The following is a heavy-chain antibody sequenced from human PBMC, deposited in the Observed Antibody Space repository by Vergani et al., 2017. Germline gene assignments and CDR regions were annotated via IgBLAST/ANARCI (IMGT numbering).Heavy chain of an antibody. D-gene: IGHD6-13*01. CDR1: GFKFSDHY. J-gene: IGHJ6*02. Sequence: LEESGGGSVKPGGSLRLSCAASGFKFSDHYMSWIRQAPGKGRVWVSHISPGASTVSYTDSVTGRFTVSRDNDNNSLTLDMTTLRVEDTAVYYCAKNPGISTTRHYYAMDVWGQGTTVTVSS. CDR3: AKNPGISTTRHYYAMDV. V-gene: IGHV3-11*04. CDR2: ISPGASTV.